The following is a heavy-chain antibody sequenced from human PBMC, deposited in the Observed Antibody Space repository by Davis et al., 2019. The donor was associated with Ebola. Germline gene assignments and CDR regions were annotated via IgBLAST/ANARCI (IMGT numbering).Heavy chain of an antibody. V-gene: IGHV1-18*04. CDR3: VMDCSDANCGVTYYFDF. Sequence: ASVKVSCKASGGTSSSYAINWVRQAPGQGLEWVGWVSAYNDNTRYARRLQGRVTMTIDTSTSTAYMELRSLTSDDTAMYYCVMDCSDANCGVTYYFDFWGQGTPVTVSS. D-gene: IGHD2-15*01. J-gene: IGHJ4*02. CDR1: GGTSSSYA. CDR2: VSAYNDNT.